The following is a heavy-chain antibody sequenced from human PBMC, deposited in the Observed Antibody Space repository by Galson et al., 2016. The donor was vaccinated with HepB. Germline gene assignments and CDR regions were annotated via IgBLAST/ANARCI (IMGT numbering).Heavy chain of an antibody. CDR3: WRDDFWSGYSIYYYYYGMDV. V-gene: IGHV3-49*03. Sequence: SLRLSCAASGFTFGDYAMSWFRQAPGKGLEWVGFIRSKAYGGTTEHAASVKGRFTISRDDSKSIAYLQMNSLKTEDTAVYYCWRDDFWSGYSIYYYYYGMDVWGQGTPVTVSS. D-gene: IGHD3-3*01. J-gene: IGHJ6*02. CDR2: IRSKAYGGTT. CDR1: GFTFGDYA.